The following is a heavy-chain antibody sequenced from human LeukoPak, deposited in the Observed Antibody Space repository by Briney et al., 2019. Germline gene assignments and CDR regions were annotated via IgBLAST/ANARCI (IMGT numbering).Heavy chain of an antibody. CDR1: GFTFSSYW. V-gene: IGHV3-74*01. CDR3: ISEVGKGSH. J-gene: IGHJ4*02. Sequence: GGSLRLSCAASGFTFSSYWMHWVRQAPGKGLVWVSNIKSDGSNINYADSVKGRFTISRDNAENTLYLQMNSLRAEDAAVYYCISEVGKGSHWGQGTLVTVSS. CDR2: IKSDGSNI. D-gene: IGHD1-26*01.